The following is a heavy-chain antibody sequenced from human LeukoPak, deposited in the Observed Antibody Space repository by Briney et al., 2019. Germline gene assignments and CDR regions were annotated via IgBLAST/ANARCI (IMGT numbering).Heavy chain of an antibody. Sequence: ASVKVSCKASGYTFTSYGISWVRQAPGQGLEWMGWISAYNGNTNYALKLQGRVTMTTDTSTSTAYMELRSLRSDDTAVYYCARDGIAASNNWFDPWGQGTLVTVSS. CDR1: GYTFTSYG. J-gene: IGHJ5*02. CDR3: ARDGIAASNNWFDP. D-gene: IGHD6-13*01. V-gene: IGHV1-18*01. CDR2: ISAYNGNT.